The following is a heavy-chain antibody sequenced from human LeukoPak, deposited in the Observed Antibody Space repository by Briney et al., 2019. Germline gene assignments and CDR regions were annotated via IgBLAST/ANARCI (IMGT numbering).Heavy chain of an antibody. J-gene: IGHJ2*01. CDR3: ARWYLGRTVTTGYFDL. Sequence: SETLSLTCTVSGGSVSSGSYYWSWIRQPPGKGLEWIGYIYYSGSTNHNPSLKSRVTISVDTSKNQFSLKLSSVTAADPAVFYCARWYLGRTVTTGYFDLWGRGTLVTVSS. CDR1: GGSVSSGSYY. CDR2: IYYSGST. V-gene: IGHV4-61*01. D-gene: IGHD4-17*01.